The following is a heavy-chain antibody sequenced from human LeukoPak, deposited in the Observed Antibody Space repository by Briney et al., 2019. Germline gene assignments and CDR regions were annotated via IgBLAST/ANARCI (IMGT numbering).Heavy chain of an antibody. V-gene: IGHV3-23*01. D-gene: IGHD5-12*01. J-gene: IGHJ4*02. Sequence: GGSLRLSCAASGFTFSGYAMSWVRQAPGKGLEWVSAISGSGGSTYYADSVKGRFTISRDNSKNTLYLQMNSLRAEDTAVYYCAKILSGYDLYYFDYWGQGTLVTVSS. CDR2: ISGSGGST. CDR3: AKILSGYDLYYFDY. CDR1: GFTFSGYA.